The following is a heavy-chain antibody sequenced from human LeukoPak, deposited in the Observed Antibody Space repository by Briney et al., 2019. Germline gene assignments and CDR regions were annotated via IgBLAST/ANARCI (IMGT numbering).Heavy chain of an antibody. CDR3: AKSNGYGLVDI. Sequence: SETLSLTCTVSGGSISTSNYYWGWIRQPPGKGLEWIGNNSPSLRSRVTISLDTSRNQFSLKPNSVTAADTAVYYCAKSNGYGLVDIWGQGTMVTVSS. CDR1: GGSISTSNYY. V-gene: IGHV4-39*07. J-gene: IGHJ3*02. D-gene: IGHD3-10*01.